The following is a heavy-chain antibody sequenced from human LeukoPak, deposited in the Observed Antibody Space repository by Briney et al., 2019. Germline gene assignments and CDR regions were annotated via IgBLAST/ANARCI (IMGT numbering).Heavy chain of an antibody. CDR1: GGSFSGYY. V-gene: IGHV4-34*01. CDR3: ARRPIGYYYDSSGYYYFDT. CDR2: INHSGST. D-gene: IGHD3-22*01. J-gene: IGHJ4*02. Sequence: SETLSLTCAVYGGSFSGYYWSWIRQPPGKGLEWIGEINHSGSTNYNPSLKSRVTISVDTSKNQFSLKLSSVTAADTAVYYCARRPIGYYYDSSGYYYFDTGAREPWSPSPQ.